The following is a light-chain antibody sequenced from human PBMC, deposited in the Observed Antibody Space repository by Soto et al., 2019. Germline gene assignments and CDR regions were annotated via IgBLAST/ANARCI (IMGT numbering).Light chain of an antibody. CDR2: RNN. CDR1: SSSIESNY. Sequence: VLTQPPSASGTPGQRGTLSCSGTSSSIESNYVYWYQQLPGTAPRLLIYRNNQRPSGVPDRFSGSKSGTSASLAISALLSEDEADYYWTVWDDSLRGRLFGGGTKLTVL. CDR3: TVWDDSLRGRL. J-gene: IGLJ2*01. V-gene: IGLV1-47*01.